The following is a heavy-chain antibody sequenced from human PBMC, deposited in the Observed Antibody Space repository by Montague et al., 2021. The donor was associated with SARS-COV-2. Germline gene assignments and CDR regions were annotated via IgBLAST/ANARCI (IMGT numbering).Heavy chain of an antibody. CDR1: GGSFSGYY. Sequence: SETLSLTCAVYGGSFSGYYWSWIRQPPGKGLEWIGEINHSGSTNYNPSLKSRVTIPVGTSKNQFSLKLSSVTAADTAVYYCARGYQLRFLEWSSRQSTFDYWGQGTLVTVSS. J-gene: IGHJ4*02. CDR3: ARGYQLRFLEWSSRQSTFDY. V-gene: IGHV4-34*01. D-gene: IGHD3-3*01. CDR2: INHSGST.